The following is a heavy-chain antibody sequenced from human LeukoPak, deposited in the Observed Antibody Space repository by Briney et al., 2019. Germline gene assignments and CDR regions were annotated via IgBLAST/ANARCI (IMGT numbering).Heavy chain of an antibody. CDR2: ISYDGSNK. D-gene: IGHD3-22*01. CDR3: AKGATMIVVEGIFDY. J-gene: IGHJ4*02. Sequence: GGSLRLSCAASAFTFSSYGMHWVRQAQGKGLEWVADISYDGSNKYYADSVKGRFTISRDNSKNTLYLQLNSLRAEDTAVYYCAKGATMIVVEGIFDYWGQGTLGTVSS. CDR1: AFTFSSYG. V-gene: IGHV3-30*18.